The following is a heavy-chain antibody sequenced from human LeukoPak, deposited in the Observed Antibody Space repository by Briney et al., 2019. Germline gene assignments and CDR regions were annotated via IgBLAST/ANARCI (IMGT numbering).Heavy chain of an antibody. Sequence: ASVKVSCKASGYTFTSHALHWVRQAPGQRLEWMGWINAGNGDTKYSQKFQGRVTLTSDTSASTAYIDLIGLKSEDTALYYCARGADSSAYQRFDIWGQGTMVTVSS. V-gene: IGHV1-3*01. CDR1: GYTFTSHA. CDR2: INAGNGDT. CDR3: ARGADSSAYQRFDI. D-gene: IGHD3-22*01. J-gene: IGHJ3*02.